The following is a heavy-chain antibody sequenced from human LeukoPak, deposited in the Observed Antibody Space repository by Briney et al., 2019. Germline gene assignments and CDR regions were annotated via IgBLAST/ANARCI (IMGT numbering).Heavy chain of an antibody. D-gene: IGHD4-11*01. V-gene: IGHV4-59*12. Sequence: SETLSLTCTVSGGSISSYYWSWIRQPPGKGLEWIGYIYYSGSTNYNPSLKSRVTISVDTSKNQFSLKLSSVTAADTAVYYCARAIKATVTTKYGMDVWGQGTTVTVSS. J-gene: IGHJ6*02. CDR3: ARAIKATVTTKYGMDV. CDR1: GGSISSYY. CDR2: IYYSGST.